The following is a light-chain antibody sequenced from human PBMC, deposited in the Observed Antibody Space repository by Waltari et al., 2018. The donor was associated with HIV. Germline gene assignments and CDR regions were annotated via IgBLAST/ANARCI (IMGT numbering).Light chain of an antibody. CDR1: QSVLYSSNNKNY. CDR2: WAS. V-gene: IGKV4-1*01. CDR3: QQYYSTPRT. Sequence: DIVMTQSPDSLAMSLGERATINCKSSQSVLYSSNNKNYLAWYQQKPRQPPKLLIYWASTRESGVPDRFSGSGSGTDFTLTISSRQAEDVAVYYCQQYYSTPRTFGQGTKLEIK. J-gene: IGKJ2*01.